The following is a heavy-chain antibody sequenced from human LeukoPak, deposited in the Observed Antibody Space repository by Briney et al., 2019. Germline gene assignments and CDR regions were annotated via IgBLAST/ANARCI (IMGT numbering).Heavy chain of an antibody. CDR3: ARDRGGADDFWSGYYTGYFDY. V-gene: IGHV3-23*01. CDR2: ISGRSSTT. D-gene: IGHD3-3*01. J-gene: IGHJ4*02. Sequence: GGSLRLSCAASGFTFSSYAMSWVRQAPGKGLQWVSTISGRSSTTHYADSVKGRFTISRDNAKNSLYLQMNSLRAEDTAVYYCARDRGGADDFWSGYYTGYFDYWGQGTLVTVSS. CDR1: GFTFSSYA.